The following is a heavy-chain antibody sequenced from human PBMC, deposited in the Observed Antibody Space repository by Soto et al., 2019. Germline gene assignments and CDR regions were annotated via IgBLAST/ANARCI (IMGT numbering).Heavy chain of an antibody. V-gene: IGHV4-59*01. CDR3: ARSSLVGSAPWFDP. CDR2: IYYSGTT. D-gene: IGHD2-8*02. Sequence: SETLSLTCTVSGGSISSYYWSWIRQPPGKGLEWIGYIYYSGTTSYNPSLKSRVTISLDTSKKQFSLKLSAVTAADTAVYYCARSSLVGSAPWFDPWGQGTLVTVSS. J-gene: IGHJ5*02. CDR1: GGSISSYY.